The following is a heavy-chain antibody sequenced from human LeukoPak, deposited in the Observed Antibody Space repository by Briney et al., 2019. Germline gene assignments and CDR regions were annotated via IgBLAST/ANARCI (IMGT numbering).Heavy chain of an antibody. Sequence: GASVKVSCKASGYTFTSYGISWVRQAPGQGLEWMGWISAYNGNTNYAQKLQGRVTMTTDTSTSTAHMELRSLRSDDTAVYYCARDSLAAAGTCWYWGQGTLVTVSS. CDR1: GYTFTSYG. CDR2: ISAYNGNT. J-gene: IGHJ4*02. CDR3: ARDSLAAAGTCWY. V-gene: IGHV1-18*01. D-gene: IGHD6-13*01.